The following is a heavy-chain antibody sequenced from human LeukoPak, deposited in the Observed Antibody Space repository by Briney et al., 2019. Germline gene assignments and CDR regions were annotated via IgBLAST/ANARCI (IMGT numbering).Heavy chain of an antibody. CDR2: IYSGGSI. J-gene: IGHJ4*02. D-gene: IGHD6-19*01. Sequence: GGSLRLSCAASGFSVSSNYMCWVRQAPGKGLEWVSVIYSGGSIYYADSVKGRFTISRDNSKNTLYLQMNSLRGEDTAVYYCARDNIAVAGTDYWGQGTLVTVSS. CDR3: ARDNIAVAGTDY. V-gene: IGHV3-66*02. CDR1: GFSVSSNY.